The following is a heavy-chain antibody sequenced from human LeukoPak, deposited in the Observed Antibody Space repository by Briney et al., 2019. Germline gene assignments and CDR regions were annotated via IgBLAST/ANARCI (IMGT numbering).Heavy chain of an antibody. CDR3: ARVSSWWFGDRWGSAFDI. CDR2: IYTSGST. Sequence: PSETLSLTCTVSGGSISSYYWSWIRQPAGKGLEWIGRIYTSGSTNYNPSLKSRVTMSVDTSKNQFSLKLSSVTAAGTAVYYCARVSSWWFGDRWGSAFDIWGQGTMVTVSS. CDR1: GGSISSYY. J-gene: IGHJ3*02. V-gene: IGHV4-4*07. D-gene: IGHD3-10*01.